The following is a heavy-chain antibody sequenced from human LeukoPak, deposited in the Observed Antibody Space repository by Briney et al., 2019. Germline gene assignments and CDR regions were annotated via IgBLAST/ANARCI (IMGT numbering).Heavy chain of an antibody. J-gene: IGHJ4*02. V-gene: IGHV4-61*01. D-gene: IGHD6-19*01. CDR1: GGSVSSGSYY. CDR3: ARDIAVGLFDY. CDR2: IYYSGST. Sequence: SDTLSLTCTVSGGSVSSGSYYWSWIRQPPGKGLEWIGYIYYSGSTNYNPSLKSRVTISVDTSKNQFSLKLSSVTAADTAVYYCARDIAVGLFDYWGQGTLVTVSS.